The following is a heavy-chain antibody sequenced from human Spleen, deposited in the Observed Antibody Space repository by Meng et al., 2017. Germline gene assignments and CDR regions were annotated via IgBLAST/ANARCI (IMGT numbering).Heavy chain of an antibody. V-gene: IGHV1-69*01. CDR2: IIPLFGTA. CDR3: ATRGNPYLNC. J-gene: IGHJ4*02. CDR1: GGTFSSYA. Sequence: QVHVVRSEAEVKSPGASVKVSVKASGGTFSSYAISWVRQAPGQGLEWMGGIIPLFGTANYAQKFQGRVTITADESTSTAYMELRSLRSDDTAVYYCATRGNPYLNCWGQGTLVTVSS.